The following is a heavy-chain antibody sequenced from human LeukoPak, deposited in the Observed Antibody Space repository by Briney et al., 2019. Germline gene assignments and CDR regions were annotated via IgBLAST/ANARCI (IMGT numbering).Heavy chain of an antibody. CDR3: ARGQYHLLYWYFDL. Sequence: SETLSLTCTVSGGSISSYYWSWIRQPAGKGLEWIGRIYSSGSTNYNPSLKSRVTMSVDTSKNQFSLKLSSVTAADTAVYYCARGQYHLLYWYFDLWGRGTLVAVSS. CDR1: GGSISSYY. V-gene: IGHV4-4*07. J-gene: IGHJ2*01. CDR2: IYSSGST. D-gene: IGHD2-2*01.